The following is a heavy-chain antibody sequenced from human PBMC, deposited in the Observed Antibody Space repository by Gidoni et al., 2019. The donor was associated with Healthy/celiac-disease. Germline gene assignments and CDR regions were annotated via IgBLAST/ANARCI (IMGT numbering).Heavy chain of an antibody. CDR2: IYYSGST. J-gene: IGHJ1*01. CDR1: GGSISSSSYY. V-gene: IGHV4-39*07. D-gene: IGHD6-19*01. CDR3: SPVAGTGYFQH. Sequence: QLPLQESGPGLVKPSETLSLTCPVSGGSISSSSYYWGWIRQPPGKGLEWIVSIYYSGSTYYNPSLKSRVTISVDTSKNQFSLKLSSVTAADTAVYYCSPVAGTGYFQHWGQGTLVTVSS.